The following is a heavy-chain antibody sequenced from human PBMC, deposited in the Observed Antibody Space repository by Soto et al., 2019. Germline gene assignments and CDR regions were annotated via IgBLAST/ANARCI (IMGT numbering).Heavy chain of an antibody. CDR3: ARGYCSGGSCSAYYYYYYGMDV. D-gene: IGHD2-15*01. CDR2: INPNSGGT. V-gene: IGHV1-2*04. CDR1: GYTFTGYY. J-gene: IGHJ6*02. Sequence: ASVKVSCKASGYTFTGYYMHWVRQAPGQGLEWMGWINPNSGGTNYAQKFQGWVTMTRDTSISTAYMELSRLRSDDTAVYYCARGYCSGGSCSAYYYYYYGMDVWGQGTTVTVSS.